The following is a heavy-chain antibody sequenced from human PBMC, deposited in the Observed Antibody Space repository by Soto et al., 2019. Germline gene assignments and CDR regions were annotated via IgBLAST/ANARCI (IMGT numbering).Heavy chain of an antibody. J-gene: IGHJ2*01. CDR1: GFTFSSHD. CDR2: VDTAGGT. CDR3: AREIPSPGYWYFDL. V-gene: IGHV3-13*04. Sequence: EVQLVESGGGLVQPGGSLRLSCAASGFTFSSHDMHWVRQGTGKGLEWVSGVDTAGGTYYPVSVKGRFTISRDNAKKSMYLEMSSLGAAESAVYYCAREIPSPGYWYFDLWGRGTLVIVSS. D-gene: IGHD2-2*01.